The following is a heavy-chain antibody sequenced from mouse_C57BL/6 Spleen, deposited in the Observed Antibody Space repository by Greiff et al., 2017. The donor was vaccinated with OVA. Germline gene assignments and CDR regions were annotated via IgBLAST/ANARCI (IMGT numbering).Heavy chain of an antibody. CDR2: ISSGSSTI. D-gene: IGHD2-2*01. Sequence: EVQGVESGGGLVKPGGSLKLSCAASGFTFSDYGMHWVRQAPEKGLEWVAYISSGSSTIYYADTVKGRFTISRDNAKNTLFLQMTSLRSEDTAMYYCARSGMVTTRAWFAYWGQGTLVTVSA. CDR3: ARSGMVTTRAWFAY. V-gene: IGHV5-17*01. CDR1: GFTFSDYG. J-gene: IGHJ3*01.